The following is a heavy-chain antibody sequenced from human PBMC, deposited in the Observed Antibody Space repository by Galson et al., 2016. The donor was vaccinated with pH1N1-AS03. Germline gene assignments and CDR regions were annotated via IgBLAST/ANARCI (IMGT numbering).Heavy chain of an antibody. CDR3: ARDGATVNIYYHGLDV. Sequence: SLRLSCAASGFTFRNYEMTWVRQAPGKGLEWISYISDDGNAIYYADSVKGRFTISRDNAKNSLYLQMNSLRAEDTAVYYCARDGATVNIYYHGLDVWGQGITVTVSS. V-gene: IGHV3-48*03. CDR2: ISDDGNAI. D-gene: IGHD2/OR15-2a*01. J-gene: IGHJ6*02. CDR1: GFTFRNYE.